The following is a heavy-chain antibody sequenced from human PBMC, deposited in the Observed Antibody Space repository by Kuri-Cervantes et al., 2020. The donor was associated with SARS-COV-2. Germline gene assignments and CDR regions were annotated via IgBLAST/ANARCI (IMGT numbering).Heavy chain of an antibody. V-gene: IGHV3-30*18. CDR3: AKEEGYGFWSGYYNSGEFDY. CDR1: GFTFSSYG. J-gene: IGHJ4*02. D-gene: IGHD3-3*01. CDR2: ISYDGTNK. Sequence: GESLKISCVASGFTFSSYGMHWVRQAPGKGLEWVAVISYDGTNKYFADSVKGRLTISRDNSKSTLYLQMNSLRAEDTAVYYCAKEEGYGFWSGYYNSGEFDYWGQGTLVTVSS.